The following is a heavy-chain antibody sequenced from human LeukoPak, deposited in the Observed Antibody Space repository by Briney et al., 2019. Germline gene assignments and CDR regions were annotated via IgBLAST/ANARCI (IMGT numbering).Heavy chain of an antibody. D-gene: IGHD4-17*01. Sequence: GGSLRLSCAASGFTFSDYYMSWIRQAPGKGLEWVSYISSSGSTIYYADSVKGRFTISRDNAKNSLYLQMNSLRAEDTAVYYCAAKSTVTGRDAFDIWGQGTMVTVSS. CDR1: GFTFSDYY. CDR3: AAKSTVTGRDAFDI. V-gene: IGHV3-11*04. J-gene: IGHJ3*02. CDR2: ISSSGSTI.